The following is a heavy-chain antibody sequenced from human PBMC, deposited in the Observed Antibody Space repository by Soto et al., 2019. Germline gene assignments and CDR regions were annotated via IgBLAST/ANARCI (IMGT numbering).Heavy chain of an antibody. Sequence: QLQLQESGPGLVKPSETLSLTCTVSGGSISSSSYYWGWIRQPPGKGLEWIGSIYYSGSTYYNPSLKSRVTISVDTSKNQFSLKLSSVTAADTAVYYCAGSSGWYSRFDYWGQGTLVTVSS. J-gene: IGHJ4*02. CDR3: AGSSGWYSRFDY. CDR1: GGSISSSSYY. CDR2: IYYSGST. V-gene: IGHV4-39*01. D-gene: IGHD6-19*01.